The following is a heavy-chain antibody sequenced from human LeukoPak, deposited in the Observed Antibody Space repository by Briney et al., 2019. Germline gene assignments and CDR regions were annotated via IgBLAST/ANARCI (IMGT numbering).Heavy chain of an antibody. J-gene: IGHJ4*02. Sequence: SETLSLTCAVYGGSFSGYYWSWIRQPPGKGLEWIGEINHSGSTNYNPSLKSRVTISVDTSKNQFSPKLSSVTAADTAVYYCGWYLVYWGQGTLVTVSS. CDR3: GWYLVY. CDR2: INHSGST. V-gene: IGHV4-34*01. CDR1: GGSFSGYY. D-gene: IGHD6-13*01.